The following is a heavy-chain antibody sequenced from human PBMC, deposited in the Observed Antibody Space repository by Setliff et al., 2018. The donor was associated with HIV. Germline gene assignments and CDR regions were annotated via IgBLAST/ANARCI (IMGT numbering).Heavy chain of an antibody. J-gene: IGHJ4*02. CDR2: ISPNSGDT. CDR1: GYIFTVYH. CDR3: ARGGDDYGPGTWTFDY. D-gene: IGHD3-10*01. Sequence: ASVKVSCKASGYIFTVYHMHWVRQAPGQGLEWMGWISPNSGDTKYAQEFEGRVTMTRDASTFTAYMELNRLRSDDTAVYSCARGGDDYGPGTWTFDYWGQGTLVTVSS. V-gene: IGHV1-2*02.